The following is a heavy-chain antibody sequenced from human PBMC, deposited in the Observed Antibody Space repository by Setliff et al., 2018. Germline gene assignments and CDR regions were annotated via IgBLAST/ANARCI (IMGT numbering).Heavy chain of an antibody. CDR2: IKSKADGGTA. Sequence: GESLKISCAASGFTFSDAWMNWVRQAPGKGLEWVGRIKSKADGGTADFAAPVKGRFTISRDDSKNTMPLQMNSLKTEDTAVYFCATRLGDFWGQGTLVTVSS. J-gene: IGHJ4*02. CDR1: GFTFSDAW. CDR3: ATRLGDF. V-gene: IGHV3-15*01.